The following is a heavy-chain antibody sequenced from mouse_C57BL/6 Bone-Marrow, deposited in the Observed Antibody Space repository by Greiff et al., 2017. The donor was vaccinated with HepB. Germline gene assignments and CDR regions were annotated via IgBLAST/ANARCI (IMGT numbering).Heavy chain of an antibody. Sequence: VHVKQSGAELVRPGASVKLSCTASGFNIKDDYMHWVKQRPEQGLEWIGWIDPENGDTEYASKFQGKATITADTSSNTAYLQLSSLTSEDTAVYYCTTEGYNYAMDYWGQGTSVTVSS. CDR2: IDPENGDT. CDR3: TTEGYNYAMDY. CDR1: GFNIKDDY. J-gene: IGHJ4*01. V-gene: IGHV14-4*01. D-gene: IGHD2-2*01.